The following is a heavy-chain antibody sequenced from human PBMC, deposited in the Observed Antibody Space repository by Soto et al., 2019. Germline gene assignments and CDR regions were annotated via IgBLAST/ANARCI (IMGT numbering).Heavy chain of an antibody. CDR1: GFTFSSYG. CDR3: AKDSQATD. Sequence: PGGSLRLSCAASGFTFSSYGMPWVRQAPGKGLAWVAVISYDGSNKYYADSVKGRFTISRDNSKNTLYLQMNSLRAEDTAVYYCAKDSQATDWGQGTLVTVSS. J-gene: IGHJ4*02. V-gene: IGHV3-30*18. CDR2: ISYDGSNK. D-gene: IGHD4-4*01.